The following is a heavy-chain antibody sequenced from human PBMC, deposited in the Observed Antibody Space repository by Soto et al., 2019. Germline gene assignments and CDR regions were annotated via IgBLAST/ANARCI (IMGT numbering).Heavy chain of an antibody. CDR1: GFTFSSYA. CDR3: AKAYYDFWSGYYSSLAFDY. CDR2: ISGSGGST. V-gene: IGHV3-23*01. J-gene: IGHJ4*02. Sequence: GGSLRLSCAASGFTFSSYAMSWVRQAPGKGLEWVSAISGSGGSTYYADSVKGRFTISRDNSKNTLYLQMNSLRAEDTAVYYCAKAYYDFWSGYYSSLAFDYWGQGTLVTVSS. D-gene: IGHD3-3*01.